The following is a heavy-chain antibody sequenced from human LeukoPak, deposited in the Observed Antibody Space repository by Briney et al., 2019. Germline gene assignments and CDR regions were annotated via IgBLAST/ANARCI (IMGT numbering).Heavy chain of an antibody. Sequence: GASVKVSCKASGGTFSSYAISWVRQAPGQGLEWMGGIIPIFGTANYAQKFQGRVTITTAESTSTAYMEPSSLRSEDTAVYYCARDRRMTTVTTYDYYMDVWGKGTTVTVSS. J-gene: IGHJ6*03. CDR2: IIPIFGTA. CDR1: GGTFSSYA. D-gene: IGHD4-11*01. V-gene: IGHV1-69*05. CDR3: ARDRRMTTVTTYDYYMDV.